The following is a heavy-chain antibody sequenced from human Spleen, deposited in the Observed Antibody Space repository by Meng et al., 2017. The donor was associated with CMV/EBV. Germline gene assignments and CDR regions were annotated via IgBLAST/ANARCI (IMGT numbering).Heavy chain of an antibody. CDR1: GFTFTGYY. CDR2: INPYSDDT. V-gene: IGHV1-2*02. J-gene: IGHJ4*02. CDR3: ARSTDYDSFDY. D-gene: IGHD3-22*01. Sequence: SCKASGFTFTGYYIHWVRQAPGQGLEWMGWINPYSDDTNYAQRFRGRVTMTRDTSISTAYMELSRLRSDDTAIYYCARSTDYDSFDYWGQGTLVTVSS.